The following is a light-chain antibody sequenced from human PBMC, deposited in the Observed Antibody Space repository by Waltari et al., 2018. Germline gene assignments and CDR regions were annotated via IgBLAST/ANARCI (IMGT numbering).Light chain of an antibody. J-gene: IGKJ1*01. V-gene: IGKV3-20*01. CDR1: QSVGKS. Sequence: EIVLTQSPGTLSLSPGERATLSCRASQSVGKSLAWYQQKSGQAPRLLIYDASTRATGIPDRFSASGFGTDFSFTISRLEPEDFAVYYCQKYVRLPVTFGQGTKVEIK. CDR3: QKYVRLPVT. CDR2: DAS.